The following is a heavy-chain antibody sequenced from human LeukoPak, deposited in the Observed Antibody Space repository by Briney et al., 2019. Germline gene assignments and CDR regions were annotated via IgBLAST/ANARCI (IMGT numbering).Heavy chain of an antibody. V-gene: IGHV4-4*07. J-gene: IGHJ4*02. Sequence: PSETLSLTCAVYGGSFSGYYWSWIRQPAGKGLEWIGRIYTSGSTNYNPSLKSRVTMSVDTSKNQFSLKLSSVTAADTAVYYCARDQADSSGFDYWGQGTLVTVSS. D-gene: IGHD6-19*01. CDR1: GGSFSGYY. CDR2: IYTSGST. CDR3: ARDQADSSGFDY.